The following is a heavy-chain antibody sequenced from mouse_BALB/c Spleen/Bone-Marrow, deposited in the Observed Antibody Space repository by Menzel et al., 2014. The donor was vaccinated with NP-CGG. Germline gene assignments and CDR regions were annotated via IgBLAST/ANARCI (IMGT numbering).Heavy chain of an antibody. CDR3: ARELYYFDY. J-gene: IGHJ2*01. Sequence: EVMLVESGPGLVKPSQTVSLTCTVTGISITTGNYRWSWIRQFPGNKLEWIGYIYYSGTITYNPPLTSRTTITRDTSKNQYFLEMNSLTAEDTATYYCARELYYFDYWGQGTTLTVSS. V-gene: IGHV3-5*02. CDR1: GISITTGNYR. CDR2: IYYSGTI.